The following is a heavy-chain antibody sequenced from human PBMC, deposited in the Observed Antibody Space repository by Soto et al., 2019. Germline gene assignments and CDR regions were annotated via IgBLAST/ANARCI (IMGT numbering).Heavy chain of an antibody. CDR1: GFTFTYYA. V-gene: IGHV3-23*01. Sequence: EVQLLESGGGLVQPGGSLRLSCAASGFTFTYYAMTWVRQAPGKGLECVSAISGGEGGTYYADSVKGRVTISRDNSKNPVYLQMPSLRAEDTAVYYCAKDRVTPVNTWSFDYWCQVTLVTVSS. CDR2: ISGGEGGT. D-gene: IGHD4-4*01. CDR3: AKDRVTPVNTWSFDY. J-gene: IGHJ4*02.